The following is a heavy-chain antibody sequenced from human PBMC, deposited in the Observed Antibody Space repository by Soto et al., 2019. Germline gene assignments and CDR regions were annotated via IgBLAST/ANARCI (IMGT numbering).Heavy chain of an antibody. CDR1: GGSISSGGYY. CDR2: IYYSGST. D-gene: IGHD3-3*01. J-gene: IGHJ6*01. V-gene: IGHV4-31*03. CDR3: ARDGKDFWSGYYATAGYYYGMDG. Sequence: SGAPSLTCTVSGGSISSGGYYWGWIRQPPGKGLEWIGYIYYSGSTYYNPSLKSRVTISVDTSKNHFSLKLSSVTAADTAVYYWARDGKDFWSGYYATAGYYYGMDGWGQGTMVTVCS.